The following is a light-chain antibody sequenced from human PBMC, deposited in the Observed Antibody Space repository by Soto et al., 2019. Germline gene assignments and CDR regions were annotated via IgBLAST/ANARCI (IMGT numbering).Light chain of an antibody. V-gene: IGLV2-14*03. CDR2: NVN. CDR1: SRDIGGYDF. CDR3: SSYTSGDTLVI. J-gene: IGLJ7*01. Sequence: QSALTQPASVSGSPGQSITISCTGTSRDIGGYDFVSWYQQHPGEAPKLMIHNVNRRPSGVSNRFSGSESGNTASLTISGLQAEDAADYYCSSYTSGDTLVIFGGGTQLTVL.